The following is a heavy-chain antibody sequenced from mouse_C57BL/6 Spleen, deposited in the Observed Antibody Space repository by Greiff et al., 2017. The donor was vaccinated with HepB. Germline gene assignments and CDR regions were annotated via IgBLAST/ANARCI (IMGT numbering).Heavy chain of an antibody. D-gene: IGHD2-10*02. CDR3: AREYGNYPFAY. Sequence: QVQLQQPGAELVRPGSSVKLSCKASGYTFTSYWMHWVKQRPIQGLEWIGNIDPSDSETHYNQKFKDKATLTVDKSSSTAYMQLSSLTSEDSAVYYCAREYGNYPFAYWGQGTLVTVSA. CDR2: IDPSDSET. J-gene: IGHJ3*01. V-gene: IGHV1-52*01. CDR1: GYTFTSYW.